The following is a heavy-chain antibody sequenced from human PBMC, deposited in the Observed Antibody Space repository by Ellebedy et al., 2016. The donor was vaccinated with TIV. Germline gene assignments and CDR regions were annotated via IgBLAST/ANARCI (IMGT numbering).Heavy chain of an antibody. Sequence: GESLKISCAASGFTFSSYSMNWVRQAPGKGLEWVSYISDSGNSVYYADSVKGRFTVSRDNAKNSLYLQMNSLRDEDTALYYCARDRVAVVVPALGAFDIWGQGTMVTVSS. CDR3: ARDRVAVVVPALGAFDI. D-gene: IGHD2-15*01. J-gene: IGHJ3*02. V-gene: IGHV3-48*02. CDR1: GFTFSSYS. CDR2: ISDSGNSV.